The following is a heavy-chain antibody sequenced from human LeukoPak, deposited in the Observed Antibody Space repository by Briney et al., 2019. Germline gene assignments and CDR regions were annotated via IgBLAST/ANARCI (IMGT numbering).Heavy chain of an antibody. J-gene: IGHJ4*02. CDR3: ARDRHGYGDLPLDY. CDR2: ISSSSSSYI. Sequence: GGSLRLSCAASGFTFSSYSMNWVRQAPGKGLEWVSSISSSSSSYIYYADSVKGRFTISRDNAKNSLYLQMNSLRAEDTAVYYCARDRHGYGDLPLDYWGQGTLVTVSS. V-gene: IGHV3-21*01. D-gene: IGHD4-17*01. CDR1: GFTFSSYS.